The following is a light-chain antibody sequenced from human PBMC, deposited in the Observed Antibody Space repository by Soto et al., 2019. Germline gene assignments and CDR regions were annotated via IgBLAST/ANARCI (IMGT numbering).Light chain of an antibody. J-gene: IGKJ1*01. CDR1: QSVSSSY. V-gene: IGKV3-20*01. CDR2: GAY. CDR3: QQYGSSWT. Sequence: IVCTQFPGTLSLSPGESATLSCRASQSVSSSYLAWYQEKPGQDPRLLIYGAYSRATGIPDRFSGSGSGTDFTLTISRLEPDEFAVYYCQQYGSSWTFGQGTKVDIK.